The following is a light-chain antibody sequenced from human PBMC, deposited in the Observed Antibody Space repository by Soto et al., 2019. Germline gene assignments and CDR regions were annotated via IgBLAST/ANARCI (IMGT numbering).Light chain of an antibody. CDR2: GVT. CDR3: SSYTSASTLLYL. Sequence: QSALTQPASVSGSPGQSITISCTGTSSDVGGYNYVSWYQQHPGIAPKLLIYGVTNRPSGVSPRFSGSKSGNTASLTISGLQAEDEADYHCSSYTSASTLLYLFGTGTKLTGL. J-gene: IGLJ1*01. V-gene: IGLV2-14*01. CDR1: SSDVGGYNY.